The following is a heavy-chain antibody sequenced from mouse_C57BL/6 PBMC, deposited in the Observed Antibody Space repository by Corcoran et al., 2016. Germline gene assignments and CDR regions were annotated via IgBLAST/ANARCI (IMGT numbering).Heavy chain of an antibody. V-gene: IGHV1-9*01. CDR1: GYPFTGYW. D-gene: IGHD2-3*01. Sequence: QVQLQQSGAELMKPGASVKLSCKATGYPFTGYWIEWVKQRPGHGLEWIGEILPGSGSTNYNEKFKGKATFNADTSSNTAYLQLSSLTTEDSAIYYCARFLFDDGYYDFDYWGQGTTLTVSS. J-gene: IGHJ2*01. CDR3: ARFLFDDGYYDFDY. CDR2: ILPGSGST.